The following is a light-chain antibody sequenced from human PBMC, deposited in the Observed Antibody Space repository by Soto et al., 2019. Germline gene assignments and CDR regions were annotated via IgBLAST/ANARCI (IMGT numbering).Light chain of an antibody. CDR2: DVT. J-gene: IGLJ2*01. CDR1: SSDVGTHGY. V-gene: IGLV2-8*01. CDR3: MCYAGGNNWV. Sequence: QSSLPHPPSASGSPGHSVTISCTGTSSDVGTHGYVSWYQQHAGKAPKLMIYDVTKRPSGVPDRFSGSKSANTASLTVSGLQAEDEADYYCMCYAGGNNWVFGGGTKVTVL.